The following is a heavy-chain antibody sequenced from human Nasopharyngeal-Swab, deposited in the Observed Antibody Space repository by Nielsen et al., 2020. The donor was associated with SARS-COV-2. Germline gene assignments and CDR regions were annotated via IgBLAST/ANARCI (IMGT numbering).Heavy chain of an antibody. V-gene: IGHV3-7*01. D-gene: IGHD3-10*01. CDR2: IKEDESEI. Sequence: GESLKISCAASGFTFGTFWMCWIRQVPGKGLEWVGAIKEDESEIPYADSVKGRFAISRDNAKNSLSLQMNSLRAEDTAVYFCAKAGASSSGSYYMGVWGKGTSVTVSS. J-gene: IGHJ6*03. CDR1: GFTFGTFW. CDR3: AKAGASSSGSYYMGV.